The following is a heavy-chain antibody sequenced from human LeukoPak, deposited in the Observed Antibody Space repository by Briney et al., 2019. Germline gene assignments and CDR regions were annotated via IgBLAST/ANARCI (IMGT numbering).Heavy chain of an antibody. V-gene: IGHV1-2*02. Sequence: ASVKVSCKASGYTFTGYYMHWVRQAPGQGLEWMGWINPNSGSTNYAQKFQGRVTMTRDTSISTAYMELSRLRSDDTAIYYRAKYHRPGEEPPTYFDYWGQGTLVTVSS. CDR1: GYTFTGYY. CDR3: AKYHRPGEEPPTYFDY. CDR2: INPNSGST. J-gene: IGHJ4*02. D-gene: IGHD3-10*01.